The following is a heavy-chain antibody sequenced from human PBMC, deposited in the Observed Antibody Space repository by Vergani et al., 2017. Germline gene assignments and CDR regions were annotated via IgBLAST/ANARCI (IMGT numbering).Heavy chain of an antibody. Sequence: QLLESGGGLVQPGGSLRLSCAASGFPFSDYAMSWVRRAPGKGLEWVSIISGGGDNTFYADSVKGRFSVSRGNPKNTLYLQMNSLSAEDAALYYCAKADCTGTTCYSNFWGPGTQVTVSS. CDR1: GFPFSDYA. D-gene: IGHD2-2*01. CDR3: AKADCTGTTCYSNF. CDR2: ISGGGDNT. V-gene: IGHV3-23*01. J-gene: IGHJ4*02.